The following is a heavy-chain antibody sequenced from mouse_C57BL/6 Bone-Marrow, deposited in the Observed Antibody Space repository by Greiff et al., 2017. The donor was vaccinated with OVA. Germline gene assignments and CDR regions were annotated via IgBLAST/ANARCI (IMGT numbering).Heavy chain of an antibody. Sequence: QVQLQQPGAELVRPGSSVKLSCKASGYTFTREWREGVKKKPGQGEEEIVYIYTSDSDTHYNQKFKDKATLTVDKSSSTAYMQLSSLTSEDSAVYYCARARTAQATPGLFAYWGQGTLVTVSA. J-gene: IGHJ3*01. CDR1: GYTFTREW. V-gene: IGHV1-61*01. CDR2: IYTSDSDT. D-gene: IGHD3-2*02. CDR3: ARARTAQATPGLFAY.